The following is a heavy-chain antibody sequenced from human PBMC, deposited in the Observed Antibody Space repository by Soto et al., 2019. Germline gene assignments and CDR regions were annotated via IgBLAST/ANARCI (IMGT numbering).Heavy chain of an antibody. V-gene: IGHV3-23*01. J-gene: IGHJ4*02. D-gene: IGHD2-2*02. CDR1: GFTFSDYA. Sequence: GGSLRLSCTASGFTFSDYAMSWVRQPPGKGLEWVSVISAGGSTYYADSVKGRFTVSRANSKNTLYLQMNSLRAEDTAVYYCANVPIWCSSTSCYTEGFDYWGQGTLVTVPS. CDR2: ISAGGST. CDR3: ANVPIWCSSTSCYTEGFDY.